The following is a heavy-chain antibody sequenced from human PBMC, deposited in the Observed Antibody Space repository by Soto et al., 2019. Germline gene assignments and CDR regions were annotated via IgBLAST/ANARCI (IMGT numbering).Heavy chain of an antibody. V-gene: IGHV4-31*03. CDR3: QRDCSRTNCYFPPRNYVMYF. CDR2: IYYSGST. D-gene: IGHD2-2*01. Sequence: SEKLPLTSTVSGGTIRSGGYYWCWIRQHPGKGLEWIGYIYYSGSTYYNPSLKSRVTISVDTSKNQFSLKLSSVTAADTAVYYCQRDCSRTNCYFPPRNYVMYFCGQGTTVIGSS. CDR1: GGTIRSGGYY. J-gene: IGHJ6*02.